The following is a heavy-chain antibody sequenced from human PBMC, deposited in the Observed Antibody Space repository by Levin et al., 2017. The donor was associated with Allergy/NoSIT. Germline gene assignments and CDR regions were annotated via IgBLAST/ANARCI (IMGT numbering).Heavy chain of an antibody. V-gene: IGHV3-48*04. Sequence: GGSLRLSCAASGFTFSSYSMNWVRQAPGKGLEWVSYISSSSSTIYYADSVKGRFTISRDNAKNSLYLQMNSLRAEDTAVYYCARGPDEYQLPIPLYYYYGMDVWGQGTTVTVSS. J-gene: IGHJ6*02. CDR2: ISSSSSTI. D-gene: IGHD2-2*01. CDR3: ARGPDEYQLPIPLYYYYGMDV. CDR1: GFTFSSYS.